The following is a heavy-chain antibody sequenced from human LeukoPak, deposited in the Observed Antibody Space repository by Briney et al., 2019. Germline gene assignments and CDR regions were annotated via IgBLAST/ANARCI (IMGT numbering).Heavy chain of an antibody. CDR2: ISSSSSYI. CDR3: ARDRLGYYYYMDV. V-gene: IGHV3-21*01. J-gene: IGHJ6*03. Sequence: GGSLRLSCAASEFTFSSYSMNWVRRAPGKGLEWVSSISSSSSYIYYADSVKGRFTISRDNAKNSLYLQMNSLRAEDTAVYYCARDRLGYYYYMDVWGKGTTVTISS. CDR1: EFTFSSYS. D-gene: IGHD6-25*01.